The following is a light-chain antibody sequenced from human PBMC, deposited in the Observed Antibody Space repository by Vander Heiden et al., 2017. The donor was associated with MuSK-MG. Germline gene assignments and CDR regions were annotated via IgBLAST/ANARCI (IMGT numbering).Light chain of an antibody. CDR2: KDS. CDR1: VLGRKY. J-gene: IGLJ2*01. Sequence: YELTQQSSVSVSPGKTARITCTGDVLGRKYARWFQQKPGQAPLLLIYKDSERPSGIPERFSGSSSGTTITLTISGAQVEDEAEYYCYCATDNYLGLFGGGTKLTVL. CDR3: YCATDNYLGL. V-gene: IGLV3-27*01.